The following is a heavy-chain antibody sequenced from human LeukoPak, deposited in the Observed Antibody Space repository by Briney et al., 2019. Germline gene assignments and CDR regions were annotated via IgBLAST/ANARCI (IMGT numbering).Heavy chain of an antibody. V-gene: IGHV3-23*01. CDR2: ITGTADNT. CDR3: AKPRGWPYYFNY. J-gene: IGHJ4*02. Sequence: GGSLRLSCAASGFTFSSYAMIWVRQAPGKGLEWVSDITGTADNTYYADSVKGRFSISRDNSKNTVYLQLNSLRAEDTAVYYCAKPRGWPYYFNYWGQGTLVTVSS. CDR1: GFTFSSYA. D-gene: IGHD6-19*01.